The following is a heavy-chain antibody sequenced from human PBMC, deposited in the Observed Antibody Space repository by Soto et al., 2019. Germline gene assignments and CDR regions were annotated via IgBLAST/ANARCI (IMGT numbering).Heavy chain of an antibody. CDR1: GGTFRSYA. V-gene: IGHV1-69*01. D-gene: IGHD5-18*01. J-gene: IGHJ4*02. CDR2: IIPIFGTA. CDR3: ARVSSDRYSYGLDY. Sequence: QVQLVQSGAEVKKPGSSVKVSCKASGGTFRSYAISWVRQAPGQGLEWMGGIIPIFGTANYAQKFQGRVAITADSSPSTAYMDLSSLISEDTAVYYCARVSSDRYSYGLDYLGQGTLVTVSS.